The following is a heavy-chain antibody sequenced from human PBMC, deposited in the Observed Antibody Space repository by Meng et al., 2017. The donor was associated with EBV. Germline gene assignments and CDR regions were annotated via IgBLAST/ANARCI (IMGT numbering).Heavy chain of an antibody. D-gene: IGHD4-17*01. CDR2: IYYSGST. J-gene: IGHJ5*02. Sequence: VQLQEAGPGLVKPSETLSLTCTVSGGSVSSGSYSWSWIRQPPGKGLEWIGYIYYSGSTNYNPSLKSRVTISVDTSKNQFSLKLSSVTAADTAVYYCARGRYYGDYFWFDPWGQGTLVTVSS. CDR1: GGSVSSGSYS. CDR3: ARGRYYGDYFWFDP. V-gene: IGHV4-61*01.